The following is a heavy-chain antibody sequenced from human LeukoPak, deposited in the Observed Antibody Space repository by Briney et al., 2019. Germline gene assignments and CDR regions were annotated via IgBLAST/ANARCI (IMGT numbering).Heavy chain of an antibody. CDR1: GYTFTGYY. Sequence: ASVKVSCKASGYTFTGYYMHWVRQAPGQGLEWMGWINPNSGGTNYAQKFQGRVTMTRDTSISTAYMELSRLRSGDTAVYYCARDLQLYSSSWFDAFDIWGQGTMVTVSS. CDR2: INPNSGGT. CDR3: ARDLQLYSSSWFDAFDI. V-gene: IGHV1-2*02. J-gene: IGHJ3*02. D-gene: IGHD6-13*01.